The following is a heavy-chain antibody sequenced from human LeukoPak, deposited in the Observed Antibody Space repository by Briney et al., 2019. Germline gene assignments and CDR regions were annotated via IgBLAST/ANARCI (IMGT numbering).Heavy chain of an antibody. V-gene: IGHV5-51*01. Sequence: GESLKISCLGSGYSFTSYWIGWVRQMPGECLEWMGIIYPGYSDTRYSPSFQGQVTISADKSISTAYLQWSSLQASDTAMYYCARAGEVTTPFDYWGQGTLVTVSS. J-gene: IGHJ4*02. CDR1: GYSFTSYW. CDR3: ARAGEVTTPFDY. D-gene: IGHD4-17*01. CDR2: IYPGYSDT.